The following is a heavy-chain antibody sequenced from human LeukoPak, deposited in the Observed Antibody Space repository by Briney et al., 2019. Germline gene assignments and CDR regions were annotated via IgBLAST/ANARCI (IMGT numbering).Heavy chain of an antibody. Sequence: SVKVSCKASGYTFTSYGVSWVRQTPGQGLEWVGWISAYNGNTNNSQKLQGRVTMTTDTSTSTAYMELRSLRSDDTAVYYCARDAGGHYFDYWGQGTLVTVSS. D-gene: IGHD6-25*01. J-gene: IGHJ4*02. CDR2: ISAYNGNT. V-gene: IGHV1-18*01. CDR1: GYTFTSYG. CDR3: ARDAGGHYFDY.